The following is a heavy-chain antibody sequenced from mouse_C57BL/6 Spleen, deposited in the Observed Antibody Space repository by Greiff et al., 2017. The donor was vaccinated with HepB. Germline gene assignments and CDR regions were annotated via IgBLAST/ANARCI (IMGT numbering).Heavy chain of an antibody. D-gene: IGHD2-4*01. CDR2: IDPENGDT. V-gene: IGHV14-4*01. J-gene: IGHJ4*01. CDR1: GFNIKDDY. CDR3: TRITTGPYYAMDY. Sequence: EVKLQESGAELVRPGASVKLSCTASGFNIKDDYMHWVKQRPEQGLEWIGWIDPENGDTEYASKFQGKATITADTSSNTAYLQLSSLTSEDTAVYYCTRITTGPYYAMDYWGQGTSVTVSS.